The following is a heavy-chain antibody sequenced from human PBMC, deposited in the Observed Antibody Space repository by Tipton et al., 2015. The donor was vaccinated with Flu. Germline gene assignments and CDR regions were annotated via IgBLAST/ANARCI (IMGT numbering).Heavy chain of an antibody. CDR2: VSPKSGDT. V-gene: IGHV1-8*01. CDR1: GYTFNDYD. D-gene: IGHD6-19*01. CDR3: ARPGYSSGWYAGALDF. Sequence: QSGAEVKKPGASVKVSCKTSGYTFNDYDIIWVRQATGQGLEWVGRVSPKSGDTAYAQKFQGRVTINSDTSTSTVYLELRSLRSEDTAVYYCARPGYSSGWYAGALDFWGQGTLVTVSS. J-gene: IGHJ4*02.